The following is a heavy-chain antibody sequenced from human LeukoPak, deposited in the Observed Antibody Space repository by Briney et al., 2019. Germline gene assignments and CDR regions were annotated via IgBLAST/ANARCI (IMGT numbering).Heavy chain of an antibody. CDR2: IYPGDSDT. J-gene: IGHJ4*02. Sequence: GESLKSSCKGSGYTFTNNWIGWVRQMPGKGLEWMGIIYPGDSDTRYSPSFQGQVTFSADKSISTAYLQWSRLKASDTAMYYCARQGSSANFDYWGQGTLLTVSS. D-gene: IGHD2-2*01. CDR3: ARQGSSANFDY. CDR1: GYTFTNNW. V-gene: IGHV5-51*01.